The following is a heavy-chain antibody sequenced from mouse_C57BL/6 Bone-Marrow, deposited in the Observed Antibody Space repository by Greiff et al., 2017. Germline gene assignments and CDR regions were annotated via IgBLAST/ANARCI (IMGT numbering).Heavy chain of an antibody. J-gene: IGHJ1*03. Sequence: VKLQQPGAVLVKPGASVKMSCKASGYTFTSYWITWVKQRPGQGLEWIGDIYPGSGSTNYNEKFKSKATLTVDTSSSTAYMQLSSLTSEDSAVYYCARPYYSNYWYFDVWGTGTTVTVSS. V-gene: IGHV1-55*01. D-gene: IGHD2-5*01. CDR2: IYPGSGST. CDR3: ARPYYSNYWYFDV. CDR1: GYTFTSYW.